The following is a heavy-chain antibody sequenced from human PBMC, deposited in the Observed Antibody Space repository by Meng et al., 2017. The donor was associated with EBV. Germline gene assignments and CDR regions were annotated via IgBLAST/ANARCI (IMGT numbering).Heavy chain of an antibody. CDR2: INTNPGNP. Sequence: GPLVQAGSRCTKPGAAVKVSCKVSGYTFTRKAMNWVRQDPRQGLEWMGWINTNPGNPTYAQGFTGRFVFSLDTSVSTAYLQISSLKAEDTAVYYCARDILYVWGQGTLVTVSS. V-gene: IGHV7-4-1*02. D-gene: IGHD3-16*01. CDR1: GYTFTRKA. J-gene: IGHJ4*02. CDR3: ARDILYV.